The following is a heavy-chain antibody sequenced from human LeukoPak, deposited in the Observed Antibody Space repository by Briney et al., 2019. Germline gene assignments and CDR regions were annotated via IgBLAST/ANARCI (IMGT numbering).Heavy chain of an antibody. CDR1: GYTFTSYA. CDR3: ARLMVRGVIIQGFDY. CDR2: INAGNGNT. V-gene: IGHV1-3*01. D-gene: IGHD3-10*01. Sequence: ASVKVSCKASGYTFTSYAMHWVRQAPGQRLEWMGWINAGNGNTKYSQKFQDRVTITRDTSASTAYMELPSLRSEDTAVYYCARLMVRGVIIQGFDYWGQGTLVTVSS. J-gene: IGHJ4*02.